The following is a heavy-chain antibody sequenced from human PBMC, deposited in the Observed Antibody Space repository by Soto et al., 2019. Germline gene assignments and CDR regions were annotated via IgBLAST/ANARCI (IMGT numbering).Heavy chain of an antibody. V-gene: IGHV3-21*01. D-gene: IGHD1-1*01. CDR1: GFTFSSFT. CDR2: INSGSSFI. Sequence: EVQLVESGGGLVKPEGSLRLSCAASGFTFSSFTMNWVRQTPERGLEWITSINSGSSFIYYADSVRGRFTISRDDAKXXLYLQMNSLSAGDTALYYCARETESYSWNDGLMDVWGQGTTVIVSS. CDR3: ARETESYSWNDGLMDV. J-gene: IGHJ6*02.